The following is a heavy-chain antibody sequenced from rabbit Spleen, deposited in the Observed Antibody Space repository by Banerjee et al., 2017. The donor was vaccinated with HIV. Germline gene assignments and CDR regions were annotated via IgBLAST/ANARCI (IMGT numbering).Heavy chain of an antibody. J-gene: IGHJ6*01. D-gene: IGHD8-1*01. CDR2: IYAGRTSNT. V-gene: IGHV1S45*01. CDR3: ARDTGTSFSTYGMDL. Sequence: QEQLEESGGGLVQPGGSLTLSCKASGFTISSSYWMSWVRQAPGKGLEWIACIYAGRTSNTYSATWAKGRFTISKTSSTTVTLQMTSLTAADTATYFCARDTGTSFSTYGMDLWGPGTLVTVS. CDR1: GFTISSSYW.